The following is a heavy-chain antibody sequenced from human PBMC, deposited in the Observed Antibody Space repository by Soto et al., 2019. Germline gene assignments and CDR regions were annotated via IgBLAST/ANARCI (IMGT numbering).Heavy chain of an antibody. CDR3: ARGLRNYYDRSGLHY. J-gene: IGHJ4*02. Sequence: GGSLRLSCAASGFTFSSYAMSWVRQAPGKGLEWVSYISYTGSTIYYADSVRGRFTISRDNSKNSLYLQMNSLRAEDTAVYYCARGLRNYYDRSGLHYWGQGTLVTVSS. V-gene: IGHV3-48*03. CDR1: GFTFSSYA. CDR2: ISYTGSTI. D-gene: IGHD3-22*01.